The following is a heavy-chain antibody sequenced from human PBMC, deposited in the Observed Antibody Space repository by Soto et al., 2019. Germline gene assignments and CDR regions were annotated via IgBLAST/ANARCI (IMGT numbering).Heavy chain of an antibody. J-gene: IGHJ6*02. CDR2: IYYSGST. D-gene: IGHD3-10*01. V-gene: IGHV4-31*03. Sequence: PSETLSLTCTVSGGSISSGGYYWSWIRQHPGKGLEWIGYIYYSGSTYYNPSLKSRVTISVDTSKNQFSLKLSSVTAADTAVYYCARSMYYHYYYYGMDVWGQGTTVTVSS. CDR1: GGSISSGGYY. CDR3: ARSMYYHYYYYGMDV.